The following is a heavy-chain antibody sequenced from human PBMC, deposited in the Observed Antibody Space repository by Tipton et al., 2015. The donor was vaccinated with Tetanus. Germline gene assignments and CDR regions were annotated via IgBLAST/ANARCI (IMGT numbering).Heavy chain of an antibody. J-gene: IGHJ3*02. CDR3: AKSNWNGLGAFDM. CDR1: GFTFSSDW. V-gene: IGHV3-74*01. D-gene: IGHD1-1*01. CDR2: IKRDGSSI. Sequence: SLRLSCAASGFTFSSDWMHWVRQAPGKGLVWVSRIKRDGSSISYEDSVKGRFTISRDNAKNTLYLQMNSLRVEDTAMYSCAKSNWNGLGAFDMWGQGTMVTVSS.